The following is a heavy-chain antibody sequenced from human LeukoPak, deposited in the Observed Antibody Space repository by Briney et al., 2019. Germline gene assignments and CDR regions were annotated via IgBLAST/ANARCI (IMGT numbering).Heavy chain of an antibody. V-gene: IGHV3-21*01. J-gene: IGHJ6*02. D-gene: IGHD6-19*01. CDR2: ISSSSSYI. Sequence: GGSLRLSCAASGFTFSSYSMNWVRQASGKGLEWVSSISSSSSYIYYADSVKGRFTISRDNAKNSLYLQMNSLRAEDTAVYYCARSVGVAGTPGMDVWGQGTTVTVSS. CDR3: ARSVGVAGTPGMDV. CDR1: GFTFSSYS.